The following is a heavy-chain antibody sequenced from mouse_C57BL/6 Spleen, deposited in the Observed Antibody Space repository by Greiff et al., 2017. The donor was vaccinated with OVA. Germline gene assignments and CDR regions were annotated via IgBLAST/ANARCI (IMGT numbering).Heavy chain of an antibody. D-gene: IGHD2-1*01. V-gene: IGHV5-4*03. Sequence: EVMLVESGGGLVKPGGSLKLSCAASGFTFSSYAMSWVRQTPEKRLEWVATISDGGSYTYYPDNVKGRFTISRDNAKNNLYLQMSHLKSEDTAMYYCARPYYGNYGMDYWGQGTSVTVSS. J-gene: IGHJ4*01. CDR2: ISDGGSYT. CDR1: GFTFSSYA. CDR3: ARPYYGNYGMDY.